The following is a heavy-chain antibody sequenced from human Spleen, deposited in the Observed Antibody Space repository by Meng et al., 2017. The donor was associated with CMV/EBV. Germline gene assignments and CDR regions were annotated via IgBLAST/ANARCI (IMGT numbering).Heavy chain of an antibody. J-gene: IGHJ6*02. CDR2: IKSKTDGGTT. V-gene: IGHV3-15*01. CDR1: GFTFSNAW. CDR3: ARADYYDSFHYGMDV. Sequence: GESLKISCAASGFTFSNAWMSWVRQAPGKGLEWVGRIKSKTDGGTTDYAAPVKGRFTISRDDSKNTLYLQMNSLRAEDTAIYYCARADYYDSFHYGMDVWGQGTTVTVSS. D-gene: IGHD3-22*01.